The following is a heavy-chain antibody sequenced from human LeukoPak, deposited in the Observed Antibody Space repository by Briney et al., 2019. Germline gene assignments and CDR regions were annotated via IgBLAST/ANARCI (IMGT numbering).Heavy chain of an antibody. J-gene: IGHJ4*02. Sequence: QPGRSLRLSCAASGFTFDDYAMHWVRQAPGEGLEWVSGISWNSGSIGYADSVKGRFTISRDNAKNSLYLQMNSLRAEDTALYYCAKDSHHYYGSGSSLDYWGQGTLVTVSS. CDR3: AKDSHHYYGSGSSLDY. D-gene: IGHD3-10*01. CDR2: ISWNSGSI. CDR1: GFTFDDYA. V-gene: IGHV3-9*01.